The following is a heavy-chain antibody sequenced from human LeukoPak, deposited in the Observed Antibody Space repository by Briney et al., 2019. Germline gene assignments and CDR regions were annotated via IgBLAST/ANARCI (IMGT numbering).Heavy chain of an antibody. D-gene: IGHD4-11*01. CDR3: ARTTTTFDD. CDR2: IYHSGSV. Sequence: SETLSLTCAVSGYSISSGYYWGWIRQPPGKGLEWIGSIYHSGSVYYNPSLKSRVTISVDTSKNQFYLKLTSVTAADTAVYYCARTTTTFDDWGHGTLVTVSS. V-gene: IGHV4-38-2*01. CDR1: GYSISSGYY. J-gene: IGHJ4*01.